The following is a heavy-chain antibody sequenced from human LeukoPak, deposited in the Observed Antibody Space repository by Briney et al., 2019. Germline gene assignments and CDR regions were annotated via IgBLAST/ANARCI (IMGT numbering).Heavy chain of an antibody. CDR1: GYTFTSYD. D-gene: IGHD3-22*01. CDR3: ARASRRYYYDSSGYYYDY. V-gene: IGHV1-8*01. Sequence: ASVKVSCKASGYTFTSYDINWVRQATGQGLEWMGWMSPNSGDTGYAQKFQGRVTMTRNTSISTAYMELRSLRSDDTAVYYCARASRRYYYDSSGYYYDYWGQGTLVTVSS. CDR2: MSPNSGDT. J-gene: IGHJ4*02.